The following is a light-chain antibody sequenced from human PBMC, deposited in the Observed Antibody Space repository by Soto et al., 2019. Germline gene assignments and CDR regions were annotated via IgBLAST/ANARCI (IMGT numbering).Light chain of an antibody. CDR3: QESYSTLWGT. CDR1: QSINTY. J-gene: IGKJ1*01. CDR2: GAS. Sequence: DIQMTQSPSSLSASVGDRVTITCQTSQSINTYLNWYQQKPGKAPKLLIYGASSLQSGVPLRVSGSGSGTDFTLTISSLEPEDFATYYCQESYSTLWGTCGQGTKVEIK. V-gene: IGKV1-39*01.